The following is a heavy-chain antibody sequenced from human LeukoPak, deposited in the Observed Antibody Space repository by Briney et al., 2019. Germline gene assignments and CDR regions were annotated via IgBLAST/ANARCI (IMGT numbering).Heavy chain of an antibody. CDR2: INAGNGNT. V-gene: IGHV1-3*01. D-gene: IGHD2-2*01. CDR1: GYTFTSYA. J-gene: IGHJ5*02. CDR3: ARHKGIVVVPSEGWFDP. Sequence: ASVKVSCKASGYTFTSYAMHWVRQAPGQRLEWMGWINAGNGNTKYSQKFQGRVTITRDTSASTAYMELSSLRSEDTAVYYCARHKGIVVVPSEGWFDPWGQGTLVTVSS.